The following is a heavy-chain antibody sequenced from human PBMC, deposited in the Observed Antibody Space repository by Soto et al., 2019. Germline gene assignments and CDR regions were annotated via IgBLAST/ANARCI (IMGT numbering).Heavy chain of an antibody. D-gene: IGHD6-6*01. Sequence: QVQLVESGGGVVQPGKSLRLSCAASGFTFSSYAMHWARQAPGKVLEWVTVISIRGGDEYYAESVRGRFTISRDDSKNTLYLQMDSLRVEETAVYYCARGTIVARQHLDYWGQGTLVTVSS. CDR2: ISIRGGDE. CDR3: ARGTIVARQHLDY. J-gene: IGHJ4*02. CDR1: GFTFSSYA. V-gene: IGHV3-30*03.